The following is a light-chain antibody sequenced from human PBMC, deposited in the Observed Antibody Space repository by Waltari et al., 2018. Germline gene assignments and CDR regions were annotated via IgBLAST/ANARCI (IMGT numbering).Light chain of an antibody. CDR2: NGF. V-gene: IGKV3-20*01. J-gene: IGKJ1*01. CDR1: QSLNRA. CDR3: QHYVSLPAT. Sequence: LVLTQSPGTLSMSPGEGVTLSCRASQSLNRALAWYQQKPGQAPRLLIYNGFNRATDIPDRFSGSGSGTEFSLTISRLEPEDFAVYYCQHYVSLPATFGQGTRVEIK.